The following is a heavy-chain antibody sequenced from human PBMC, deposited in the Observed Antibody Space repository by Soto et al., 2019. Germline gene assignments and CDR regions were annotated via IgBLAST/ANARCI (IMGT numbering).Heavy chain of an antibody. Sequence: SETLSLTCAVSGDSISNRNWWSWVRQPPGKGLEWIGEIYHGGSTNYNPSLKGRVTISVDKSKNQFSLNLSSVTAADTAVYYCARAAYNSGWTPLDTWGQGTLVT. CDR2: IYHGGST. D-gene: IGHD6-19*01. V-gene: IGHV4-4*02. CDR3: ARAAYNSGWTPLDT. CDR1: GDSISNRNW. J-gene: IGHJ4*02.